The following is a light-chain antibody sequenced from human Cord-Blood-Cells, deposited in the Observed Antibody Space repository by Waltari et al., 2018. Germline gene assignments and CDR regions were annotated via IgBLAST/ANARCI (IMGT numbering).Light chain of an antibody. CDR3: CSYAGSYTWV. CDR1: SSDVGGCNY. J-gene: IGLJ3*02. Sequence: QSALTQPRSVPGSPGQSVTISCTGTSSDVGGCNYVSWYQQHPGKAPKLMIYDVSKRPSGVPDRFSGSKSGNTASLTISGLQAEDEADYYCCSYAGSYTWVFGGGTKLTVL. V-gene: IGLV2-11*01. CDR2: DVS.